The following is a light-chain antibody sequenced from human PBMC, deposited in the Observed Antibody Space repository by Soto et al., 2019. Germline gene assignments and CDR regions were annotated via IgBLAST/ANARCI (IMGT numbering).Light chain of an antibody. V-gene: IGKV3-15*01. J-gene: IGKJ4*01. CDR2: GAS. CDR3: QQYNNWPST. CDR1: QSVSSN. Sequence: EIVMSQSPATLSVSPGERATLSCRASQSVSSNLAWYQQKPGQAPRLLIYGASTRATGIPARFSGSGSGTEFTLTISSLQSEDFAVYYCQQYNNWPSTFDGGTKVEIK.